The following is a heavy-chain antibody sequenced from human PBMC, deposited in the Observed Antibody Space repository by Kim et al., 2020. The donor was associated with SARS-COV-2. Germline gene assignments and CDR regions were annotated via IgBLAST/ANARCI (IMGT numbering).Heavy chain of an antibody. J-gene: IGHJ3*02. D-gene: IGHD6-13*01. V-gene: IGHV3-30*02. CDR3: AKVSGIAAAGTAAFDI. Sequence: SVKGRFTIARDNSKNTLYLQMNSLRAEDTAVYYCAKVSGIAAAGTAAFDIWGQGTMVTVSS.